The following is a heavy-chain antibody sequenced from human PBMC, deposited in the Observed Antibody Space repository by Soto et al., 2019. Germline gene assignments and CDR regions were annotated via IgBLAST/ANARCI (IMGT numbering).Heavy chain of an antibody. J-gene: IGHJ6*03. CDR2: ISSSSSTI. D-gene: IGHD2-15*01. Sequence: GGSLRLSCAASGFTFSSYSMNWVRQAPGKGLEWVSYISSSSSTIYYADSVKGRFTISRDNAKNSLYLQMNSLRAEDTAVYYCASDPGYRPYYMDVWGKGTTVTVSS. V-gene: IGHV3-48*01. CDR1: GFTFSSYS. CDR3: ASDPGYRPYYMDV.